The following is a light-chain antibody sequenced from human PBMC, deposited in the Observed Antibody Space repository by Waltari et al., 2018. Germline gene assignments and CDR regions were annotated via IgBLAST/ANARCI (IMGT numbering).Light chain of an antibody. Sequence: QSALPQPASVSGSPGQAITLSCSNTSTDLGSYKLVSWYQQRPGKAPKLVIYEVSERPSGVSNRFSGSKSGDTASLTISGLQAEDEADYYCCSFAGSSTSFGTGTTVTVL. CDR3: CSFAGSSTS. CDR2: EVS. CDR1: STDLGSYKL. J-gene: IGLJ1*01. V-gene: IGLV2-23*02.